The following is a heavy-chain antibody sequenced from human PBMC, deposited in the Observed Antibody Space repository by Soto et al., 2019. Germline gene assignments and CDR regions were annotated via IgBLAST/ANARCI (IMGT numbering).Heavy chain of an antibody. V-gene: IGHV4-59*01. Sequence: PSETLSLTCTVSGASISSYYWGWIRQPPGKGLEWIGYVYHTGRTSYNPSLKSRVSISMDTSKNQFSLNLDSVTAADTAVYFCARDFAYFDSWGQGTLVTVSS. CDR3: ARDFAYFDS. D-gene: IGHD3-3*01. CDR2: VYHTGRT. CDR1: GASISSYY. J-gene: IGHJ4*02.